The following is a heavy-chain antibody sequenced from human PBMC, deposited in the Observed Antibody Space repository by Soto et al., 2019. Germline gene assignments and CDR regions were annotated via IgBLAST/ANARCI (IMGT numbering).Heavy chain of an antibody. D-gene: IGHD3-22*01. CDR3: ARATYFYDSSGYSGYGLDV. CDR1: GFTFSSYG. J-gene: IGHJ6*02. V-gene: IGHV3-33*01. CDR2: IWYDGSKK. Sequence: GGSLRLSCVASGFTFSSYGMHWVLQAPCKGLEWVAVIWYDGSKKYYADSVKGRFTISRDNSENTLYVQINSLRAEDTAVYYCARATYFYDSSGYSGYGLDVWGQGTTVTVSS.